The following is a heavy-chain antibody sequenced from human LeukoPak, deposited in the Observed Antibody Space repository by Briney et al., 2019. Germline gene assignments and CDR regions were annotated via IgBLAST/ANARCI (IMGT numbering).Heavy chain of an antibody. CDR3: ARTRTGYAYYFDY. D-gene: IGHD3/OR15-3a*01. Sequence: SETLSLTCTVSGGSITSGAHYWSWIRQLPGKGLAWIGYISFNGTTYYNPSLKSRVSISLDTSQNQFSLKVRSVTVADTAIYYCARTRTGYAYYFDYWGLGNLVTVSS. CDR2: ISFNGTT. J-gene: IGHJ4*02. V-gene: IGHV4-31*03. CDR1: GGSITSGAHY.